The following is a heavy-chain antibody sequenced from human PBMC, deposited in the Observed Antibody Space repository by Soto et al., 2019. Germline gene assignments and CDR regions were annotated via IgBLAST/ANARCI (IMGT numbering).Heavy chain of an antibody. Sequence: QVQLVESGGGVVQPGRSLRLSCAASGFTFSSYGMHWVRQAPGKGLEWVAVIWYDGSNKYYADSVKGRFTISRDNSKNTLYLQMNSLRAEDTAVYYCARDVSCSGGSCNSYYYYYGMDVWGQRTTVTVSS. CDR2: IWYDGSNK. D-gene: IGHD2-15*01. CDR3: ARDVSCSGGSCNSYYYYYGMDV. CDR1: GFTFSSYG. J-gene: IGHJ6*02. V-gene: IGHV3-33*01.